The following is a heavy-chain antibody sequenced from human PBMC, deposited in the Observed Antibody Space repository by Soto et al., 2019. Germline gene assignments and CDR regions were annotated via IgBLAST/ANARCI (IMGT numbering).Heavy chain of an antibody. V-gene: IGHV3-30*18. D-gene: IGHD1-26*01. CDR1: GFTFSSYG. CDR3: AKSGSGGYYGIDY. J-gene: IGHJ4*02. CDR2: ISYDGSNK. Sequence: LRLSCAASGFTFSSYGMHWVRQAPGKGLEWVAVISYDGSNKYYADSVKGRFTISRDNSKNTLYLQMNSLRAEDTAVYYCAKSGSGGYYGIDYWGQGTLVTVSS.